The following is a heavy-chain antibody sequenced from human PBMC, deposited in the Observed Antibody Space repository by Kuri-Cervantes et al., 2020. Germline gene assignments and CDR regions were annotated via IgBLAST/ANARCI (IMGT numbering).Heavy chain of an antibody. CDR3: ARIVGPTLSLGSID. CDR2: ISASSTI. V-gene: IGHV3-69-1*01. J-gene: IGHJ4*02. Sequence: GESLKISCAASGFIFSDYYMNWARQAPGKGLEWVSYISASSTIYYADSVKGRFTISRDNAKNSLYLQMNSLRAEDTAVYYCARIVGPTLSLGSIDWGQGTLVTVSS. CDR1: GFIFSDYY. D-gene: IGHD1-26*01.